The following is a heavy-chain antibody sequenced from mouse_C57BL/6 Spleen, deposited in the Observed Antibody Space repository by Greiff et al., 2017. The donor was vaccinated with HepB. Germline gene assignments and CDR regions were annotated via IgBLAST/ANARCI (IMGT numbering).Heavy chain of an antibody. Sequence: QVQLKQPGAELVKPGASVKVSCKASGYTFTSYWMHWVKQRPGQGLEWIGRIHPSDSDTNYNQKFKGKATLTVDKSSSTAYMQLSSLTSEDSAVYYCAIHDYYGSSNWYFDVWGTGTTVTVSS. D-gene: IGHD1-1*01. V-gene: IGHV1-74*01. CDR1: GYTFTSYW. CDR2: IHPSDSDT. CDR3: AIHDYYGSSNWYFDV. J-gene: IGHJ1*03.